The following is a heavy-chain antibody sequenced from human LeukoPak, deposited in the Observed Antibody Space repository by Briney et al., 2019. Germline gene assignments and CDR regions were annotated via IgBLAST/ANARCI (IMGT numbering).Heavy chain of an antibody. CDR2: INPNSGGT. CDR3: ARDWATISGVVIWVPNWFDP. Sequence: GASVKVSCKASGYTFTCYYMHWVRQAPGQGLEWMGWINPNSGGTNYAQKFQGRVTMTMDTSISTAYMELSRLRSDDTAVYYCARDWATISGVVIWVPNWFDPWGQGTLVTVSS. D-gene: IGHD3-3*01. V-gene: IGHV1-2*02. J-gene: IGHJ5*02. CDR1: GYTFTCYY.